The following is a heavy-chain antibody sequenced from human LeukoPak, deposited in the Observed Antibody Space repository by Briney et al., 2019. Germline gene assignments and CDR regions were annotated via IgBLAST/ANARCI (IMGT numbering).Heavy chain of an antibody. D-gene: IGHD2-2*01. CDR1: GFTSSSYA. Sequence: PGGSLRLSCAASGFTSSSYAMSWVRQAPGKGLEWVSAISGSGGSTYYADSVKGRFTISRDNSKDTVYLQMNSLRAEDTAIYYCVKDRPCETCMPMDAWGQGTTVTVSS. V-gene: IGHV3-23*01. J-gene: IGHJ6*02. CDR2: ISGSGGST. CDR3: VKDRPCETCMPMDA.